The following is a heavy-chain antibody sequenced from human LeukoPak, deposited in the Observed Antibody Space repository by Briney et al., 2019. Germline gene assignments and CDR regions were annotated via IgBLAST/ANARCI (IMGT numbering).Heavy chain of an antibody. CDR2: ISAYNGNT. D-gene: IGHD1-1*01. CDR3: ARDLYNWNDGGAFDL. V-gene: IGHV1-18*01. CDR1: GYAFTSYG. J-gene: IGHJ3*01. Sequence: ASVKVSCKASGYAFTSYGISWVRQAPGQGLEWMGWISAYNGNTNYAQKLQGRVTMTTDTSTSTAYMELSGLRSDDTAVYYCARDLYNWNDGGAFDLWGQGTMVTVSS.